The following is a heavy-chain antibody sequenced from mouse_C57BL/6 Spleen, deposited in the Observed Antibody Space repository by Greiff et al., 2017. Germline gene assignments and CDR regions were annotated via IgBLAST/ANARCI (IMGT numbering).Heavy chain of an antibody. Sequence: EVKLVESGGGLVKPGGSLKLSCAASGFTFSSYAMSWVRQSPGKRLEWVATISDGGSYTCYPDNVKGRFTISSDNAKNNLYLQMSHLKSEDTAMYYCARESGTEGFADWGQGTLVTVSA. J-gene: IGHJ3*01. D-gene: IGHD4-1*01. CDR2: ISDGGSYT. CDR3: ARESGTEGFAD. V-gene: IGHV5-4*01. CDR1: GFTFSSYA.